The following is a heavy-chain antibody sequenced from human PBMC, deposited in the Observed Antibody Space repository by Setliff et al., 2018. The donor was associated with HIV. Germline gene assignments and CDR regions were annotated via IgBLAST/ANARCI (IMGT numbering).Heavy chain of an antibody. D-gene: IGHD1-26*01. Sequence: SETLSLTCTVSGGSISSSSYYWGWIRQPPGKGLEWIGSMYYSGSTFHNPSLKSRVTMSVGTSKNQFSLRLSSVTAADTAVYYCARRAGGNFDLWGRGTLVTVSS. J-gene: IGHJ2*01. CDR1: GGSISSSSYY. V-gene: IGHV4-39*01. CDR3: ARRAGGNFDL. CDR2: MYYSGST.